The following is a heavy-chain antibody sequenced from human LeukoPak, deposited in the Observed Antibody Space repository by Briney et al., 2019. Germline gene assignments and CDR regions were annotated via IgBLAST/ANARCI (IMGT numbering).Heavy chain of an antibody. CDR3: AKDTPQGAFDI. V-gene: IGHV3-23*01. J-gene: IGHJ3*02. CDR2: ISGSGGST. CDR1: GFTFSSCA. Sequence: PGGSLRLSCAASGFTFSSCAMSWVRQAPGKGLEWVSGISGSGGSTYYADSVKGRFTISRDNSKNTLYLQMNSLGAEDTAVYYCAKDTPQGAFDIWGQGTMVTVSS.